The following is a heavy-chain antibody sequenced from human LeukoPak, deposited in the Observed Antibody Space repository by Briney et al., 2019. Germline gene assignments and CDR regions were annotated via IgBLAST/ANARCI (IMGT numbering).Heavy chain of an antibody. CDR2: INPSGGST. V-gene: IGHV1-46*01. D-gene: IGHD1-26*01. CDR1: GYTFTNYF. J-gene: IGHJ4*02. CDR3: AREGREEPQRDY. Sequence: GASVKVSCKASGYTFTNYFMHWVRQAPGQGLEWMGIINPSGGSTTYAQKFQGRVTMTRDTSTSTVYMELRSLRSDGTAVYYCAREGREEPQRDYWGQGTLVTVSS.